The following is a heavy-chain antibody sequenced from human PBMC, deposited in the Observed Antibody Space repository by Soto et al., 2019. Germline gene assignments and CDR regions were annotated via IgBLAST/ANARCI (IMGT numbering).Heavy chain of an antibody. V-gene: IGHV3-23*01. D-gene: IGHD6-13*01. Sequence: EVQLLDSGGGLVQPGGSLRLSCAASGFTFSSYAMNWVRQAPGKGLEWVSVISGSGDSTYYADSVKGRFTISRDNSKNTLYLQMNSLRTDDSALYYCARRGPGTYVDHGGQCTLFTVSS. CDR2: ISGSGDST. J-gene: IGHJ4*02. CDR3: ARRGPGTYVDH. CDR1: GFTFSSYA.